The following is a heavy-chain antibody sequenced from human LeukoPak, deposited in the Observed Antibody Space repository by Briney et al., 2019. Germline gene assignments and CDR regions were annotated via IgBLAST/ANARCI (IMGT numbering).Heavy chain of an antibody. CDR2: IKSKTDGGTT. Sequence: PGGSLRLSCAASGFTFTNALMNWVRQAPGKGLEWVGRIKSKTDGGTTDYAAPVKGRFAISRDDSKNTLYLQMNSLKIEDTAVYYCTTRRDGYNPPYYYYYYMDVWGKGTTVTVSS. CDR1: GFTFTNAL. D-gene: IGHD5-24*01. J-gene: IGHJ6*03. V-gene: IGHV3-15*01. CDR3: TTRRDGYNPPYYYYYYMDV.